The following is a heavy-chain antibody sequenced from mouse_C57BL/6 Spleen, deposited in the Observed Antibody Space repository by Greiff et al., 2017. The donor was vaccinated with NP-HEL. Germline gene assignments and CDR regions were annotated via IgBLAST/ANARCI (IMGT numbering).Heavy chain of an antibody. J-gene: IGHJ4*01. CDR1: GYAFTNYL. V-gene: IGHV1-54*01. D-gene: IGHD2-12*01. CDR3: ARDYKELNYYAMDY. Sequence: QVQLQQSGAELVRPGPSVKVSCKASGYAFTNYLIEWVKQRPGQGLEWIGVINPGSGGTNYNEKFKGKATLTADKSSSTAYMQLSSLTSEDSAVYFCARDYKELNYYAMDYWGQGTSVTVSS. CDR2: INPGSGGT.